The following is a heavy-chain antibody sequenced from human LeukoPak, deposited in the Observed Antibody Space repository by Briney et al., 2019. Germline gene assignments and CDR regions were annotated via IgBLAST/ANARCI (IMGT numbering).Heavy chain of an antibody. V-gene: IGHV1-2*06. CDR1: GYTFTGYY. J-gene: IGHJ4*02. CDR2: INPNSGGT. D-gene: IGHD4-17*01. CDR3: ARRALTTVTTNPFDY. Sequence: ASVKVSRKASGYTFTGYYMHWVRQAPGQGLEWMGRINPNSGGTNYAQKFQGRVTMTRDTSISTAYMELSRLRSDDTAVYYCARRALTTVTTNPFDYWGQGTLVTVSS.